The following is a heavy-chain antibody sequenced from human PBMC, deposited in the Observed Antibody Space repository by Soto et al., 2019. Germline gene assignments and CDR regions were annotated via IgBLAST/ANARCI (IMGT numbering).Heavy chain of an antibody. J-gene: IGHJ2*01. V-gene: IGHV1-58*02. Sequence: QMQLVQSGPEVKKPGTSVKVSCKASGFTFTSSAMQWVRQARGQRLEWIGWIVVGSGNTNYAQKFQERVTITRDMSTSTAYMELSSLRSEDTAVYYCAAVPPQLGTPRPDWYFDLWGRGTLVTVSS. D-gene: IGHD1-1*01. CDR3: AAVPPQLGTPRPDWYFDL. CDR1: GFTFTSSA. CDR2: IVVGSGNT.